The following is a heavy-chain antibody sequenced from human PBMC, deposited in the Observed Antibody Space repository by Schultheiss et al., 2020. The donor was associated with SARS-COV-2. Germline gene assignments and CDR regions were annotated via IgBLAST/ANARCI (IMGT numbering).Heavy chain of an antibody. Sequence: GGSLRLSCAASGFTFSSYAMHWVRQAPGKGLEWVSLISWDGGSTYYADSVKGRFTISRDNSKNTLYLQMNSLRAEDTAVYYCARSYGDYGGETGYYYGMDVWGQGTTVTVSS. CDR3: ARSYGDYGGETGYYYGMDV. CDR2: ISWDGGST. CDR1: GFTFSSYA. V-gene: IGHV3-23*01. D-gene: IGHD4-17*01. J-gene: IGHJ6*02.